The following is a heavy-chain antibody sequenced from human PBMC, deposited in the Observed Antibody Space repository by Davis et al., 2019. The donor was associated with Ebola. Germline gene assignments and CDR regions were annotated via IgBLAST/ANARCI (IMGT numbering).Heavy chain of an antibody. CDR2: IYYSGST. Sequence: SETLSLTCTVSGGSISSYYWSWIRQPPGKGLEWIGHIYYSGSTTYNPSLESRVTISVDTSENQFSLKLTSVTAADTAVYYCARGGFDIWGQGTMVTVSS. CDR3: ARGGFDI. V-gene: IGHV4-59*01. J-gene: IGHJ3*02. CDR1: GGSISSYY.